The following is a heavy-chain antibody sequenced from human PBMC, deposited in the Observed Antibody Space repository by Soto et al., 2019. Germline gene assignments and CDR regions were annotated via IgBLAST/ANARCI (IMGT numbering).Heavy chain of an antibody. CDR1: GYTFTSYG. Sequence: ASVKVSCKASGYTFTSYGISWVRQAPGQGLEWMGWISAYNGNTNYAQKLQGRVTMTTDTSTSTAYMELRSLRSDDTAVYYCARVGVRGVNDFRRWFDPWGQGTLVTVSS. CDR2: ISAYNGNT. CDR3: ARVGVRGVNDFRRWFDP. D-gene: IGHD3-10*01. V-gene: IGHV1-18*01. J-gene: IGHJ5*02.